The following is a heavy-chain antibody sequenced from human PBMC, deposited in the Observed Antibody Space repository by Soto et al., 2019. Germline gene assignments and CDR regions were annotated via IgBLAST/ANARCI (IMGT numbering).Heavy chain of an antibody. CDR3: ATSPLISSGYSAPRF. J-gene: IGHJ4*02. CDR2: INHSGST. D-gene: IGHD3-22*01. Sequence: SETLSLTCAVYCGSFSGYYWSWIRQPPGKGLEWIGEINHSGSTNYNPSLKSRVTISVDTSKNQFSLKLSSVTAADTAVYYCATSPLISSGYSAPRFWGQGTLVTV. CDR1: CGSFSGYY. V-gene: IGHV4-34*01.